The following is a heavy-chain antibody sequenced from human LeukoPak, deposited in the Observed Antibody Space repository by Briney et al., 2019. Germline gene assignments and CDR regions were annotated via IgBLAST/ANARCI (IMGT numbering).Heavy chain of an antibody. CDR3: ARQGRGRGYSYGSAGRNFDY. D-gene: IGHD5-18*01. CDR2: IIPIFGTA. CDR1: GGTFSIYA. V-gene: IGHV1-69*13. Sequence: SVKVSCMASGGTFSIYAISWVRQAPGQGLEWMGGIIPIFGTANYAQKFQGRVTITADESTRTAYMELSSLGSEDTAVYYCARQGRGRGYSYGSAGRNFDYWGQGTLVTVSS. J-gene: IGHJ4*02.